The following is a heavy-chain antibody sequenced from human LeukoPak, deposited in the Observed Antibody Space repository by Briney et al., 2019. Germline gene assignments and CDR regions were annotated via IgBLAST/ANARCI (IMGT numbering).Heavy chain of an antibody. V-gene: IGHV3-23*01. CDR2: FSGTSST. CDR1: GFTFSSYA. J-gene: IGHJ4*02. Sequence: GGSLRLSCAASGFTFSSYAMSWVRQAPGKGLEWVSTFSGTSSTYYADSVKGRFTISRDNSKNTLYLQMNSLTAEDTAVYYCAKGRTGYIPDSRGQGTLVTVSS. D-gene: IGHD6-13*01. CDR3: AKGRTGYIPDS.